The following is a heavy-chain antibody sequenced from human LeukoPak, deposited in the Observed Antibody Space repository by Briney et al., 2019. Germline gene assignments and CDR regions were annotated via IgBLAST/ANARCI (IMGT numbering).Heavy chain of an antibody. J-gene: IGHJ4*02. CDR2: ISGSGGST. D-gene: IGHD3-10*01. CDR3: AKGQIVTMVRGVIIKGPFDY. CDR1: GFTFSSYE. V-gene: IGHV3-23*01. Sequence: PGGSLRLSCAASGFTFSSYEMNWVRQAPGKGLEWVSAISGSGGSTYYADSVKGRFTISRDNSKNTLYLQMNSLRAEDTAVYYCAKGQIVTMVRGVIIKGPFDYWGQGTLVTVSS.